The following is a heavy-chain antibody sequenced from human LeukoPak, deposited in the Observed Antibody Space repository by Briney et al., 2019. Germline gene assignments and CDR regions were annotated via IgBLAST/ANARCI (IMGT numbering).Heavy chain of an antibody. Sequence: GESLKISCKGSGYSFTSYWIGWVRQMPGKGLEWMGIVFPADSDTRYSPSFQGHVTISADKSISTAYLEWNILEASDTAIYYCARVSKYYYGSGSYRPHYFDSWGQGTLVTVSS. V-gene: IGHV5-51*01. J-gene: IGHJ4*02. CDR1: GYSFTSYW. CDR2: VFPADSDT. D-gene: IGHD3-10*01. CDR3: ARVSKYYYGSGSYRPHYFDS.